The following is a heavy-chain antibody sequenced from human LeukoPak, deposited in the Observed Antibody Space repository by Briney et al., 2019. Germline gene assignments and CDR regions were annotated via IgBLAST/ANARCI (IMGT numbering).Heavy chain of an antibody. D-gene: IGHD4-17*01. V-gene: IGHV3-21*01. J-gene: IGHJ6*02. CDR3: ARDLWPTVTTGSYYYYGMDV. Sequence: GGSLRFSCAASGFTFSSYSMNWVRQAPGKGLVWVSSISSSSSYIYYADSVKGRFTISRDNAKNSLYLQMNSLRAEDTAVYYCARDLWPTVTTGSYYYYGMDVWGQGTTVTVFS. CDR1: GFTFSSYS. CDR2: ISSSSSYI.